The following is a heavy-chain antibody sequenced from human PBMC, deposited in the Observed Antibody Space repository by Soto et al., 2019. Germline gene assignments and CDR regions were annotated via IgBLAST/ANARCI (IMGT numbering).Heavy chain of an antibody. CDR2: IWYDGSNK. Sequence: GGSLRLSCAASGFTFSSYGMHWVRQAPGKGLEWVAVIWYDGSNKYYADSVKGRFTISRDNSKNTLYLQMNSLRAEDTAVYYCARDWIVVVPAAKTRRPNWFDPWGQGTLVTVSS. V-gene: IGHV3-33*01. D-gene: IGHD2-2*01. CDR3: ARDWIVVVPAAKTRRPNWFDP. CDR1: GFTFSSYG. J-gene: IGHJ5*02.